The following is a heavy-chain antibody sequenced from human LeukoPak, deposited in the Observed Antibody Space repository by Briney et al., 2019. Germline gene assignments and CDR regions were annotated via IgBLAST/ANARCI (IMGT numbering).Heavy chain of an antibody. CDR2: MNPNSGNT. Sequence: ASVKVSCKASGYTFTSYDINWVRQATGQGLEWMGWMNPNSGNTGYAQKFQGRVTMTRNTSISTAYMELSSLRAEDTAIYYCARHVPRGRSDFDCWGQGVLVTVS. V-gene: IGHV1-8*01. CDR3: ARHVPRGRSDFDC. CDR1: GYTFTSYD. J-gene: IGHJ4*02. D-gene: IGHD5-12*01.